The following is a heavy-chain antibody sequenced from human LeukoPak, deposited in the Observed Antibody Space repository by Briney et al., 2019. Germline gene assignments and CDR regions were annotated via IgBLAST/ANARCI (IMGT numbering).Heavy chain of an antibody. CDR1: GFTFSSYA. D-gene: IGHD6-6*01. Sequence: GGSLRLSCAASGFTFSSYAMHWVRQAPGKGLEWVAVISYDGSNKYYADSVKGRFTISRDNSKNTLYLQMNSLRAEDTAVYYCARAASPTRFDPWGQGTLVTVSS. J-gene: IGHJ5*02. V-gene: IGHV3-30*04. CDR2: ISYDGSNK. CDR3: ARAASPTRFDP.